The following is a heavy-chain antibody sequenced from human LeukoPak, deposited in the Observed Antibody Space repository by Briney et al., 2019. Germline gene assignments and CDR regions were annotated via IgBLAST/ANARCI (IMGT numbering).Heavy chain of an antibody. D-gene: IGHD1-26*01. J-gene: IGHJ3*02. CDR1: GFTVSDNY. CDR3: ARELQTGLRREGAFDI. CDR2: IYSDDTT. V-gene: IGHV3-53*01. Sequence: GGSLRLSCAASGFTVSDNYMSWVRQAPGKGLEWVTVIYSDDTTYYIDSVKGRFTISRDNSKNTLYLQMNSLRAEDTAVYYCARELQTGLRREGAFDIWGQGTMVTVSS.